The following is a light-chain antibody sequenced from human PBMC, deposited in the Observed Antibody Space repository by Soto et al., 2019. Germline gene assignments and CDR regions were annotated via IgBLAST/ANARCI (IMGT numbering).Light chain of an antibody. CDR1: QSVRNTD. J-gene: IGKJ3*01. V-gene: IGKV3-20*01. Sequence: EIVLTQSPATLSLSPGERATFACRASQSVRNTDLAWYQQKVGQAPGLLIYGASRRATGIPDRFSGSGSGTDFILTISRLEPEDFAMYYCQQYGSSPRFTFGPGTKVDIK. CDR3: QQYGSSPRFT. CDR2: GAS.